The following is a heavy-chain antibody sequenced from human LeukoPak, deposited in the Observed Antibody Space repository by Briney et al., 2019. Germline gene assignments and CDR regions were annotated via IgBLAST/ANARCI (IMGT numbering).Heavy chain of an antibody. J-gene: IGHJ6*02. CDR1: GYSFTSYW. CDR2: IYPGDSDT. CDR3: ARTHRSAPGYCSSTSCPKLGPSYGMDV. Sequence: PGESLKISCKGSGYSFTSYWIGWVRQMPGKGLEWMGIIYPGDSDTRYSPSFQGQVTISADKFISTAYLQWSSLKASDTAVYYCARTHRSAPGYCSSTSCPKLGPSYGMDVWGQGTTVTVSS. V-gene: IGHV5-51*01. D-gene: IGHD2-2*01.